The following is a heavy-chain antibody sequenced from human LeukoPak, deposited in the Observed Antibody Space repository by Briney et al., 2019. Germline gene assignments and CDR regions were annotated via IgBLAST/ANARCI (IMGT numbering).Heavy chain of an antibody. CDR3: ARAEGSIALDY. Sequence: GGSLRLSCAASGVTFRSYSMNWVRQAPGKGLEWVSSISSSSSYIYYADSVKGRFTISRDNAKNSLYLQMNSLRAEDTAVYYCARAEGSIALDYWGQGTLVTVSS. J-gene: IGHJ4*02. CDR1: GVTFRSYS. CDR2: ISSSSSYI. V-gene: IGHV3-21*01. D-gene: IGHD2-2*01.